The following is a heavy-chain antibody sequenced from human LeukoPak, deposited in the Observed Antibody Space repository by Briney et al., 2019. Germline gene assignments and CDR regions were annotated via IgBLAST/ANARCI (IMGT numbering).Heavy chain of an antibody. D-gene: IGHD6-19*01. CDR2: ISWNSGSI. J-gene: IGHJ4*02. V-gene: IGHV3-9*01. Sequence: GRSLRLSCAASGFTFDDYAMHWVRQAPGKGLEWVSGISWNSGSIGYADSVKGRFTISRDNAKNSLYLQMNSLRAEDTALYYCAKDEPWAVAGKNFDYWGQGTLVTVYS. CDR1: GFTFDDYA. CDR3: AKDEPWAVAGKNFDY.